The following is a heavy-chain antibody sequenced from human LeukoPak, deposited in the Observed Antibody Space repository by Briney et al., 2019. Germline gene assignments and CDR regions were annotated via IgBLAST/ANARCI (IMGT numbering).Heavy chain of an antibody. CDR1: GFTFSGSW. Sequence: AGGPLRLSCAASGFTFSGSWMHWLRQAPGEGLVWVSRMKGDGIKRNYADSVKGRFAVARDNVKNTLVRKMNSLRAEDRAVYFCARDVVLGSGSCASWGQGTLVTVS. D-gene: IGHD3-10*01. J-gene: IGHJ4*02. CDR3: ARDVVLGSGSCAS. CDR2: MKGDGIKR. V-gene: IGHV3-74*01.